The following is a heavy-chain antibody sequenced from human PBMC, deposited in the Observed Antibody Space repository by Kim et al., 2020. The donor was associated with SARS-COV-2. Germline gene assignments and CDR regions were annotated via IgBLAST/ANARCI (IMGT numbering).Heavy chain of an antibody. D-gene: IGHD3-22*01. V-gene: IGHV3-74*01. CDR3: ARGGMIVVVTVSEDYYYGMDV. CDR2: INSDGSST. J-gene: IGHJ6*02. Sequence: GGSLRLSCAASGFTFSSYWMHWVRQAPGKGLVWVSRINSDGSSTSYADSVKGRFTISRDNAKNTLYLQMNSLRAEDTAVYYCARGGMIVVVTVSEDYYYGMDVWGQGTTVTVSS. CDR1: GFTFSSYW.